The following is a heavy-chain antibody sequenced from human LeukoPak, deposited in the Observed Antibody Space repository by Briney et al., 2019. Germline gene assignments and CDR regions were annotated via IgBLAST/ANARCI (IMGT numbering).Heavy chain of an antibody. J-gene: IGHJ4*02. CDR1: GFTFSSYE. D-gene: IGHD1-1*01. Sequence: GGSLRLSCAASGFTFSSYEMNWVRQAPGKGLDWVSYISSSGSTIYYADSVKGRFTISRDNAKNSLYLQMSSLRAEDTAVYYCARLPITTGIEYWGQGTLVSVSS. CDR3: ARLPITTGIEY. CDR2: ISSSGSTI. V-gene: IGHV3-48*03.